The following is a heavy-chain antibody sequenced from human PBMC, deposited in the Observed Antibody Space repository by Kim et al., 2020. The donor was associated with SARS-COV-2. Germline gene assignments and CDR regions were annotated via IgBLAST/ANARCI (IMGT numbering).Heavy chain of an antibody. CDR3: ARGPNYSPFDY. Sequence: ADSVGGRVTISRDNDKSSRCLQMNSLRAEDAAVYYCARGPNYSPFDYWGQGTLVTVSS. V-gene: IGHV3-11*01. J-gene: IGHJ4*02. D-gene: IGHD4-4*01.